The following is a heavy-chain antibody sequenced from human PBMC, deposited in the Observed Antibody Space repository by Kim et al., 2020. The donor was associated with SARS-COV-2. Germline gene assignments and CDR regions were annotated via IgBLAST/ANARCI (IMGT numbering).Heavy chain of an antibody. CDR2: R. Sequence: RFSADSVKGRFSVSKDKSKNTLFLEMNSLRGEDIGVYYCAREDFGFFDNWGQGTLVTVSS. CDR3: AREDFGFFDN. J-gene: IGHJ4*02. D-gene: IGHD3-3*01. V-gene: IGHV3-30*03.